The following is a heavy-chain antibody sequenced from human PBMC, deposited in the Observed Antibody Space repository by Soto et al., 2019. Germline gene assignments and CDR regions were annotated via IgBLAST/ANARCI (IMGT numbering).Heavy chain of an antibody. CDR2: IYHSGST. J-gene: IGHJ5*02. V-gene: IGHV4-4*02. CDR3: ARAGVATIWIPRRTGWFDP. Sequence: KASETLSLTCAVSGGSISSSNWWSWVRQPPGKGLEWIGEIYHSGSTNYNPSLKSRVTISVDKSKNQFSLKLSSVTAADTAVYYCARAGVATIWIPRRTGWFDPWGQGTLVTVSS. D-gene: IGHD5-12*01. CDR1: GGSISSSNW.